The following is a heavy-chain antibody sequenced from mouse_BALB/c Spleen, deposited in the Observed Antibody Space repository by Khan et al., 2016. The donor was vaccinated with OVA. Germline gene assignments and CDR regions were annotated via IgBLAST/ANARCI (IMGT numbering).Heavy chain of an antibody. CDR2: ISRDGDYT. CDR3: ARSPYGNFAY. D-gene: IGHD2-1*01. CDR1: GFTFSTYA. J-gene: IGHJ3*01. V-gene: IGHV5-9-3*01. Sequence: QLEESGGGLVKPGGSLKLSCAASGFTFSTYAMSWVRQTPEKRLEWVATISRDGDYTYYPDNVTGRFTISRDNAKNTLYLQMSSLRSEDTAMYYCARSPYGNFAYWGQGTLVTVSA.